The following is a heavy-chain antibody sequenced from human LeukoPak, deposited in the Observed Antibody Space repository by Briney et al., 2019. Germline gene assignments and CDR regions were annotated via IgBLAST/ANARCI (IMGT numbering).Heavy chain of an antibody. CDR1: GFTVSSNY. Sequence: GGSLRLSCAASGFTVSSNYRSWVRQAPGKGLEWVSVIYSGGRTYYADSVKRRLTISSHNSKNTLYLQMNSLRAEDTAVYYCARVNGGGFDHWGQGTLVTVSA. D-gene: IGHD3-10*01. CDR2: IYSGGRT. CDR3: ARVNGGGFDH. V-gene: IGHV3-53*04. J-gene: IGHJ4*02.